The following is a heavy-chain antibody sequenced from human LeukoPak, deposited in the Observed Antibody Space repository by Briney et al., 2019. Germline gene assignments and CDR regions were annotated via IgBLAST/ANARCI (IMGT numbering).Heavy chain of an antibody. J-gene: IGHJ4*02. D-gene: IGHD2-21*01. CDR1: GVSISSYY. Sequence: SETLSLTCTVSGVSISSYYWSWIRQPPGKGLEWIGYIYYSGSTNYNPSLKSRVTISVDTSKNQFSLKLSSVTAADTAVYYCARHGDNLDCWGQGTLVTVSS. CDR2: IYYSGST. V-gene: IGHV4-59*08. CDR3: ARHGDNLDC.